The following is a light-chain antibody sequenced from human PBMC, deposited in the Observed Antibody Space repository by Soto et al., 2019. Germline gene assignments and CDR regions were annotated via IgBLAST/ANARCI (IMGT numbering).Light chain of an antibody. CDR2: GAS. Sequence: EILMTQSPATLSASLGERATLSCRASENVNQNLAWYQQKPGQAPRLLIYGASARASGIPARFSGSGSRTEFTLTIGSLQSEDFALYYCQQYNDWPLTFGGGTKVDI. J-gene: IGKJ4*02. V-gene: IGKV3-15*01. CDR1: ENVNQN. CDR3: QQYNDWPLT.